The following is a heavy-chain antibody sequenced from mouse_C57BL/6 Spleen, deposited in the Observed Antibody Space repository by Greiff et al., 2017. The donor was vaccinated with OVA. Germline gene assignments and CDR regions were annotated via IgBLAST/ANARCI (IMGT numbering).Heavy chain of an antibody. J-gene: IGHJ4*01. D-gene: IGHD2-4*01. CDR3: ARKRGIYYDYDPYAMDY. Sequence: QVQLQQSDAELVKPGASVKISCKVSGYTFTDHTIHWMKQRPEQGLEWIGYIYPRDGSTKYNEKFKGKATLTADKSSSTAYMQLNSLTSEDSAVYFCARKRGIYYDYDPYAMDYWGQGTSVTVSS. V-gene: IGHV1-78*01. CDR2: IYPRDGST. CDR1: GYTFTDHT.